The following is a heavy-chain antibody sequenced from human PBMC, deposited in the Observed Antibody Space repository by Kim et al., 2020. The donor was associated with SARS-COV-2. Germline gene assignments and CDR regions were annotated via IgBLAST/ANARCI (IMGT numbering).Heavy chain of an antibody. CDR2: ISSSSSTI. J-gene: IGHJ6*02. CDR1: GFTFSSYS. Sequence: GGSLRLSCAASGFTFSSYSMNWVRQAPGKGLEWVSYISSSSSTIYYADSVKGRFTISRDNAKNSLYLQMNSLRAEDTAVYYCASTSLRHFDWLSSFGMDVWGQGTTVTVSS. V-gene: IGHV3-48*04. D-gene: IGHD3-9*01. CDR3: ASTSLRHFDWLSSFGMDV.